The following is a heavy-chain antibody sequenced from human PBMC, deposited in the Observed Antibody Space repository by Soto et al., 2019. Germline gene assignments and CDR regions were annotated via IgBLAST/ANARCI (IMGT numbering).Heavy chain of an antibody. CDR1: GYTLTELS. V-gene: IGHV1-24*01. CDR3: ATRAKVTTYTLGWFDP. J-gene: IGHJ5*02. Sequence: ASVKVSCKVSGYTLTELSMHWVRQAPGKGLEWMGGFDPEDGETIYAQKFQGRVTMTEDTSTDTAYMELSSLRSEDTAVYYCATRAKVTTYTLGWFDPWGQGTLVTVSS. CDR2: FDPEDGET. D-gene: IGHD4-17*01.